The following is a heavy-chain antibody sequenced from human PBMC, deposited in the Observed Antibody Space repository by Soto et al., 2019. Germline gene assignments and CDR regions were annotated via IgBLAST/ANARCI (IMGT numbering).Heavy chain of an antibody. CDR3: ARDEPIVGGTTPGDY. CDR2: ISAYNGNT. CDR1: GYTFISYG. Sequence: ASVKVSCKGSGYTFISYGVSWVRQAPGQGLEWMGWISAYNGNTNYAQKFQDRVTMTTDTSTSTAYMELRSLTSDDTATYYCARDEPIVGGTTPGDYWGHGTRVTVSS. J-gene: IGHJ4*01. V-gene: IGHV1-18*04. D-gene: IGHD1-26*01.